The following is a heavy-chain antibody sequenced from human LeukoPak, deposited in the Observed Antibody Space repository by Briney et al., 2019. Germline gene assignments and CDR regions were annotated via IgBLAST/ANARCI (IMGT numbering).Heavy chain of an antibody. Sequence: GGSLGLSCSASGFTFSTSSFNWVRQAPGKGLEWISYISTSSTINYADSVRGRFTISRDNAKSSLSLQMNSLRAEDTAVYYCARDLDYGGRGLDSWGQGTLVIVSS. D-gene: IGHD4-23*01. CDR2: ISTSSTI. CDR3: ARDLDYGGRGLDS. V-gene: IGHV3-48*04. CDR1: GFTFSTSS. J-gene: IGHJ4*02.